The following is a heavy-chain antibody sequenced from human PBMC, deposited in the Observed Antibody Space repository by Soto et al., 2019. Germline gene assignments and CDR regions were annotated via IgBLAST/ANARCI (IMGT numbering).Heavy chain of an antibody. J-gene: IGHJ4*02. CDR3: ARGPF. V-gene: IGHV3-7*01. CDR2: INPDGSAK. D-gene: IGHD3-3*02. CDR1: GFTFSDQW. Sequence: EVQMVASGGGVVQSGGSLRLSCAASGFTFSDQWMSWVRQAPGKGLEWVANINPDGSAKSHVDSVEGRFTISRDNAKNSLYLQINTLRVEDTAVYYCARGPFWGQGTLVTVSS.